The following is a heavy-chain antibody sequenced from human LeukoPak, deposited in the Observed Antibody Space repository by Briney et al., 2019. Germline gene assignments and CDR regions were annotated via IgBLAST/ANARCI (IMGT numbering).Heavy chain of an antibody. CDR2: ISYDGSNK. J-gene: IGHJ4*02. V-gene: IGHV3-30*03. CDR3: ARVVWYFDY. Sequence: GRSLRLSCAASGFTFSNYGMHWVRQAPGKGLEWVAVISYDGSNKYYADSVKGRFTISRDNSKNTLYLQMNSLRPEDAAVYYCARVVWYFDYWGQGTLVTVSS. CDR1: GFTFSNYG. D-gene: IGHD2-21*01.